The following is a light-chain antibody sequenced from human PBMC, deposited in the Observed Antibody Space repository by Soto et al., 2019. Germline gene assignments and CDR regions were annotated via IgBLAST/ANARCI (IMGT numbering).Light chain of an antibody. V-gene: IGKV1-39*01. J-gene: IGKJ1*01. CDR2: AAS. Sequence: QMTQSPSSLSASVGDEVTITCRASQTIMTYLNWYQLKPGKPPRLLIYAASSLQSGVPSRFSGSGSGTDFTLTISSLQPEDFATYSCQQSYNSPQTFGRGTKVDIK. CDR3: QQSYNSPQT. CDR1: QTIMTY.